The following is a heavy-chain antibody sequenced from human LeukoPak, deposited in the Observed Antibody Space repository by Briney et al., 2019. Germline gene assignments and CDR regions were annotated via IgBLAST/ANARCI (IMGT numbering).Heavy chain of an antibody. V-gene: IGHV4-34*01. D-gene: IGHD6-19*01. CDR1: GGSFSGYY. CDR2: INHSGST. CDR3: ARGAVAGTEGFDY. J-gene: IGHJ4*02. Sequence: SETLSLNCAVYGGSFSGYYWSWIRQPPGKGLEWIGEINHSGSTNYNPSLKSRVTISVDTSKNQFSLKLSSVTAADTAVYYCARGAVAGTEGFDYWGQGTLVTVSS.